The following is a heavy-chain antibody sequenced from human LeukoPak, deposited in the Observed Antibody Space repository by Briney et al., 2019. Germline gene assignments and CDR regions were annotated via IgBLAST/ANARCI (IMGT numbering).Heavy chain of an antibody. CDR1: GYNFNAYY. D-gene: IGHD3-3*01. Sequence: EASVKVSCKASGYNFNAYYMHWVRQAPGQGLEWMGWINPNSGGTNYAQKFQGRVTLTRDTSINTVYMEVNRLTSDDTVVYYCARGEWLVLGDHWGQGTPVTVSS. CDR2: INPNSGGT. V-gene: IGHV1-2*02. J-gene: IGHJ4*02. CDR3: ARGEWLVLGDH.